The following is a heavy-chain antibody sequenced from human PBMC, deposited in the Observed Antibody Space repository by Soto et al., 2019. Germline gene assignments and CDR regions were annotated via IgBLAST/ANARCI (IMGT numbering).Heavy chain of an antibody. J-gene: IGHJ4*02. Sequence: SETLSLTCTVSGGSISSSIYYGGWIRQPPGKGLEWIGSIFYSGSTYYNPSLKSRVTISVDTSKNQFSLKLSSVTAADTAVYYCARGISEQLWPCGYFDYWGQGTLVTVSS. D-gene: IGHD5-18*01. CDR1: GGSISSSIYY. CDR3: ARGISEQLWPCGYFDY. CDR2: IFYSGST. V-gene: IGHV4-39*07.